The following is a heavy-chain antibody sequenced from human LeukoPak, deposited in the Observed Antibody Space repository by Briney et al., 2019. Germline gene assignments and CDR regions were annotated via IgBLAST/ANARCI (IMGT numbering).Heavy chain of an antibody. D-gene: IGHD3-16*01. CDR2: IYYSGST. CDR1: GGSISSSSYY. J-gene: IGHJ4*02. CDR3: ARHNHGGLGIDY. Sequence: PSETLSLTCTVSGGSISSSSYYWGWIRQPPGKGLEWIGSIYYSGSTYYNPSLKSRVTISVDTSKNQFSLKLSSVTAADTAVYYCARHNHGGLGIDYWGQGTLVTVSS. V-gene: IGHV4-39*01.